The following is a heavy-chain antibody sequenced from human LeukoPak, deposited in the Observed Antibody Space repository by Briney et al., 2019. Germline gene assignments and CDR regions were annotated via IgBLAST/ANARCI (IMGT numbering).Heavy chain of an antibody. CDR3: ARKGRDGYNYFDY. J-gene: IGHJ4*02. V-gene: IGHV5-51*01. CDR2: IYPGDSDT. CDR1: GYSFTSYW. Sequence: GESLKISCKGSGYSFTSYWIGWVRQLPGKGLEWMGIIYPGDSDTRYSPSFQGQVTISADKSISTAYLQWSSPKASDTAMYYCARKGRDGYNYFDYWGQGTLVTVSS. D-gene: IGHD5-24*01.